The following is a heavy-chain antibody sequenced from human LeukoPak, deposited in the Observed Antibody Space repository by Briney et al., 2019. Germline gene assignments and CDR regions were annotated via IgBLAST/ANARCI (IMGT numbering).Heavy chain of an antibody. CDR1: GYSFTSYW. Sequence: GESLKISCKGSGYSFTSYWIGWVRQMPGKGLEWMGNIYPGDSDTRYSPSLQGQVTISADKSISTVYLQWSSLKASDTAMYYCATPYDYDILTFGYWGQGTLVTVSS. D-gene: IGHD3-9*01. V-gene: IGHV5-51*01. CDR2: IYPGDSDT. CDR3: ATPYDYDILTFGY. J-gene: IGHJ4*02.